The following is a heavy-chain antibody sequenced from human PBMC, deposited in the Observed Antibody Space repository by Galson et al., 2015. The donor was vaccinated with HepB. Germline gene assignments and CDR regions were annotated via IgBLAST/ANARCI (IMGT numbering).Heavy chain of an antibody. CDR2: TYYRSKWYN. J-gene: IGHJ6*03. D-gene: IGHD6-19*01. Sequence: CAISGDSVSSNSAAWNWIRQSPSRGLEWLGRTYYRSKWYNDYAVSVKSRITINPDTSKNQFSLQLNSVTPEDTAVYYCARGISGWDYFYYYMDVWDKGTTVTVSS. CDR1: GDSVSSNSAA. V-gene: IGHV6-1*01. CDR3: ARGISGWDYFYYYMDV.